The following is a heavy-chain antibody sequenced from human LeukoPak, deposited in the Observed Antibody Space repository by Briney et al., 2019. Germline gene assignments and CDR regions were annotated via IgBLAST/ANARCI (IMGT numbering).Heavy chain of an antibody. Sequence: GGSLRLSCAASGFTVITDDMTWVRQAPGKGLEWVSVLYSDGNTKYADSVQGRFTISRGNSKNTLYLEMNSLSPDDTAVYYCARGVEPLAANTLAYWGQGTLVTVSS. CDR3: ARGVEPLAANTLAY. J-gene: IGHJ4*02. CDR2: LYSDGNT. D-gene: IGHD1-14*01. V-gene: IGHV3-53*01. CDR1: GFTVITDD.